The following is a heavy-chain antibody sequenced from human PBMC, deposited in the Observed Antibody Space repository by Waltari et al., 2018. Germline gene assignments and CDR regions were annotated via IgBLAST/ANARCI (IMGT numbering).Heavy chain of an antibody. CDR3: ARLHPSAWFDP. V-gene: IGHV4-38-2*01. Sequence: QVQLQESGPGLVKPSETLSLTCAVSGYSISSGYYWGWIRQPPGKGLEWIGSIYHSGSTYYNPPLKSLVTISVDTSKNQFSLKLSSVTAADTAVYYCARLHPSAWFDPWGQGTLVTVSS. CDR1: GYSISSGYY. CDR2: IYHSGST. J-gene: IGHJ5*02.